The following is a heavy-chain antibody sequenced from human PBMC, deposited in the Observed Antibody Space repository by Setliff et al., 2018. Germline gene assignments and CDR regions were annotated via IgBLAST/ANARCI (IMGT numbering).Heavy chain of an antibody. CDR1: GGTFGTYA. CDR2: IIPIFRTG. CDR3: ARDLGDGYNYPYYFDY. D-gene: IGHD5-12*01. V-gene: IGHV1-69*05. Sequence: ASVKVSCKASGGTFGTYAINWVRQAPGQGLEWMGGIIPIFRTGNYAQKFQGRVTMTRDTSTSTVYMELSSLRSEDTAVYYCARDLGDGYNYPYYFDYWGQGTLVTVSS. J-gene: IGHJ4*02.